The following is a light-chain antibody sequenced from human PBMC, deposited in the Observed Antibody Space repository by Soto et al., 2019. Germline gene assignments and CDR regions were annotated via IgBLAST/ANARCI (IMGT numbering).Light chain of an antibody. CDR1: QSVGSN. CDR3: QQRSNPIT. Sequence: ERVLTHSPFTLSLSPVERVSLSCRASQSVGSNLARYQQKLGQAPRLLIYGVSTRATGIPARFSGSGSGTDFTLTISSLEPEDFAVYYCQQRSNPITFGQGTRLEIK. J-gene: IGKJ5*01. V-gene: IGKV3-11*01. CDR2: GVS.